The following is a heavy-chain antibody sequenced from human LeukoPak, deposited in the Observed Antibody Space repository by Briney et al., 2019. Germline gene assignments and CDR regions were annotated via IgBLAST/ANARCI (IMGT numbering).Heavy chain of an antibody. J-gene: IGHJ6*03. CDR1: GGTFSSYA. D-gene: IGHD1/OR15-1a*01. CDR2: IIPIFGTA. V-gene: IGHV1-69*05. Sequence: RASVKVSCKASGGTFSSYAISWVRQAPGQGLEWMGGIIPIFGTANYAQKFQGGVTITTDESTSTAYMELSSLRSEDTAVYYCARDQQAPSNYYYYYMDVWGKGTTVTVSS. CDR3: ARDQQAPSNYYYYYMDV.